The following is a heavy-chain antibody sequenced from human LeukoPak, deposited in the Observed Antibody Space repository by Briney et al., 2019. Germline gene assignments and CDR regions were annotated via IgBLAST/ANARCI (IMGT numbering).Heavy chain of an antibody. D-gene: IGHD6-13*01. CDR3: ARGIAAAGTGSGWFDP. Sequence: SVEVSCKASGYTFTGYHMHWGRQAPGQGLECLGWINPNSVVINYAQKFQGRVTMTRDTSISTAYMELSRLRSDDTTVYYCARGIAAAGTGSGWFDPWGQGTLVTVSS. V-gene: IGHV1-2*02. CDR1: GYTFTGYH. CDR2: INPNSVVI. J-gene: IGHJ5*02.